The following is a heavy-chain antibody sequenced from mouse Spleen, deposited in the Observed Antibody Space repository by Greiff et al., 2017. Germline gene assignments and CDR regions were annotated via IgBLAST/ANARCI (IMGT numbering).Heavy chain of an antibody. CDR1: GFTFSDYG. V-gene: IGHV5-17*01. D-gene: IGHD2-4*01. Sequence: DVKLVESGGGLVKPGGSLKLSCAASGFTFSDYGMHWVRQAPEKGLEWVAYISSGSSTIYYADTVKGRFTISRDNAKNTLFLQMTSLRSEDTAMYYCARGTMITTAREFAYWGQGTLVTVSA. CDR3: ARGTMITTAREFAY. J-gene: IGHJ3*01. CDR2: ISSGSSTI.